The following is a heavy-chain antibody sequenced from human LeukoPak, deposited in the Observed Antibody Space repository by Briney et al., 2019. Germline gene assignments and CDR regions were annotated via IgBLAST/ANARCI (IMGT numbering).Heavy chain of an antibody. CDR2: IYSGGST. CDR1: GFTVSSNY. Sequence: GGSLRLSCAASGFTVSSNYMSWVRQAPGKGLEWVSVIYSGGSTYYADSVKGRFTISRDNSKNTLYLQMNSLRAEDTAVYYCASRLWFGEAFDAFDIWGQGTMVTVSS. V-gene: IGHV3-66*01. J-gene: IGHJ3*02. D-gene: IGHD3-10*01. CDR3: ASRLWFGEAFDAFDI.